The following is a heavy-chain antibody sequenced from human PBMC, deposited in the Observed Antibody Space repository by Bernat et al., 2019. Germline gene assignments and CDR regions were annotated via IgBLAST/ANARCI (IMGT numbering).Heavy chain of an antibody. CDR3: AKEFVVVANTLDVAFDI. CDR2: IPYDGSNK. CDR1: GFTFSSYA. J-gene: IGHJ3*02. V-gene: IGHV3-30*18. Sequence: QVQLVESGGGGVQPGGSLRLSCAASGFTFSSYARHWVRQAPGKGLEWVAVIPYDGSNKYYADSVKGRFTISRDNSKNTLYLQMNSLRAEDTAVYYCAKEFVVVANTLDVAFDIWGQGTMVTVSS. D-gene: IGHD5-12*01.